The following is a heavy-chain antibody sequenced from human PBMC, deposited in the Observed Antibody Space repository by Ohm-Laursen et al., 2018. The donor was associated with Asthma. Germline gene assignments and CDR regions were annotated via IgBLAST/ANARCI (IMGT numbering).Heavy chain of an antibody. Sequence: SLRLSCAAPGFIFTNYGMNWVRQAPGKGLEWVSYISSSSSTIYYADSVKGRFTISRDNAKNSLYLQMNSLRAEDTAVYYCARDLNSDFWSGYYLAPFDYWGQGTLVTVSS. CDR1: GFIFTNYG. CDR3: ARDLNSDFWSGYYLAPFDY. V-gene: IGHV3-48*01. D-gene: IGHD3-3*01. CDR2: ISSSSSTI. J-gene: IGHJ4*02.